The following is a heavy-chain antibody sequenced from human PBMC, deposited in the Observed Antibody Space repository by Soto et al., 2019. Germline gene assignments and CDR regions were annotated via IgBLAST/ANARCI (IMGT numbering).Heavy chain of an antibody. D-gene: IGHD3-10*01. CDR3: AKDIREACSGEFRGRDY. J-gene: IGHJ4*02. Sequence: EVQLVESGGGLVQPGRSLRLSCAASGFMFDDYAMHWVRQAPGKGLEWVSGISWNSGSIGYADSVKGRFPISRDNANNSLYLHMSSLSAEDTALSYSAKDIREACSGEFRGRDYWRQRTLVTVSS. CDR2: ISWNSGSI. CDR1: GFMFDDYA. V-gene: IGHV3-9*01.